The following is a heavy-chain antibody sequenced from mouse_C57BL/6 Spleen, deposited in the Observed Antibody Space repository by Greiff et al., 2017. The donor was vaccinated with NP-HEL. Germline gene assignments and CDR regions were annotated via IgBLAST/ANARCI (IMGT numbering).Heavy chain of an antibody. V-gene: IGHV5-17*01. D-gene: IGHD1-1*01. J-gene: IGHJ4*01. CDR1: GFTFSDYG. CDR2: ISSGSSTI. CDR3: ARRVYYGSGDYAMDY. Sequence: EVQLVESGGGLVKPGGSLKLSCAASGFTFSDYGMHWVRQAPEKGLEWVAYISSGSSTIYYADTVKGRFTISRDNAKNTLFLQMTSLRSEDTAMYYCARRVYYGSGDYAMDYWGQGTSVTVSS.